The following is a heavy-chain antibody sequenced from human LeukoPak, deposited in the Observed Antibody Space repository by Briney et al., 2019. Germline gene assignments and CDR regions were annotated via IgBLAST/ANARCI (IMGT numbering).Heavy chain of an antibody. D-gene: IGHD3-10*01. CDR3: ARRFLLRGVNWFDP. CDR2: VYNSGST. V-gene: IGHV4-39*07. J-gene: IGHJ5*02. CDR1: GGSIISSSYY. Sequence: SETLSLTCSVSGGSIISSSYYWGWIRQPPGGGLEWIGSVYNSGSTYYNPSLKSRVTISVDMSKNQFSLKLSSVTAADTAVYYCARRFLLRGVNWFDPWGQGTLVTVSS.